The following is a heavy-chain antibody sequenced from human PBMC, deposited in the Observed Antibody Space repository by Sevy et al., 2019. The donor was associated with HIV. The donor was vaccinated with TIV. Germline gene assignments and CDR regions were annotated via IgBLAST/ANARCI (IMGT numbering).Heavy chain of an antibody. V-gene: IGHV1-69*10. CDR1: GDTVSNYA. Sequence: ASVKVSCKTSGDTVSNYAISWVRQAPGQGLEWMGGVIPIVGITNYAQKFQGRVTISADRSTSTAYMELSSLSSEDTAVFYCARHRDLHNFYFDYWGQGTLVTVSS. D-gene: IGHD1-1*01. J-gene: IGHJ4*02. CDR2: VIPIVGIT. CDR3: ARHRDLHNFYFDY.